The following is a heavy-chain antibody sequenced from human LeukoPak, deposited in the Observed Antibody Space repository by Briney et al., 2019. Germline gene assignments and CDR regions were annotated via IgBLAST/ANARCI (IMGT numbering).Heavy chain of an antibody. CDR2: ISGSGGST. V-gene: IGHV3-23*01. CDR1: GFTFSSYA. Sequence: PGGSLRLSCAASGFTFSSYAMSWVRQAPGKGLEWVSAISGSGGSTYYADSVKGRFTISRDNSKNTLYLQMNSLRAEDTAVYFCAKGTAWYSSKWFFDYWGQGALVTVSS. D-gene: IGHD6-19*01. CDR3: AKGTAWYSSKWFFDY. J-gene: IGHJ4*02.